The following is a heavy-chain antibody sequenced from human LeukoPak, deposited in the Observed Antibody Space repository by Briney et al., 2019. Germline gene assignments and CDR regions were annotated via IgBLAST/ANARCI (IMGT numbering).Heavy chain of an antibody. Sequence: ASVKVSCKTSGYTFSSYSIIWVRQAPGQGLEWMGWINTNTGNPTYAQGFTGRFVFSLDTSVSTAYLQISSLKAEDTAVYYCARDFDYCSSTSCYVYWGQGTLVTVSS. D-gene: IGHD2-2*01. CDR3: ARDFDYCSSTSCYVY. V-gene: IGHV7-4-1*02. CDR1: GYTFSSYS. CDR2: INTNTGNP. J-gene: IGHJ4*02.